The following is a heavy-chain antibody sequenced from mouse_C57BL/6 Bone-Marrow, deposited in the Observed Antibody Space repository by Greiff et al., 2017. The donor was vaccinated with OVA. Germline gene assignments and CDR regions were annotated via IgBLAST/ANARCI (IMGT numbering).Heavy chain of an antibody. Sequence: EVQLVESGGGLVKPGGSLKLSCAASGFTLSSYAMSWVRQTPEKRLEWVATISDGGSYTYYPDNVKGRFTISRDNAKNNLYLKMSHLKSEDTAMYYGAIGLYGNYEGFAYWGQGTLVTVSA. CDR2: ISDGGSYT. J-gene: IGHJ3*01. CDR1: GFTLSSYA. V-gene: IGHV5-4*01. D-gene: IGHD2-1*01. CDR3: AIGLYGNYEGFAY.